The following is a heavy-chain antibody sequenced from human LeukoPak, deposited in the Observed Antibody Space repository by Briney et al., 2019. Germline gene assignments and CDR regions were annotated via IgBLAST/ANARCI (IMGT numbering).Heavy chain of an antibody. CDR3: TRHVEPYYNYAMDV. CDR1: GFSFSGSV. V-gene: IGHV3-73*01. CDR2: IRSKDNNGAT. Sequence: GGSLRLSCAASGFSFSGSVIHWVRQAPGKGLEWVSHIRSKDNNGATAYSASVKGRFIISRDDSKHTAYLQMNGLKIEDTAMYFCTRHVEPYYNYAMDVWGQGTTVTVSS. D-gene: IGHD1-14*01. J-gene: IGHJ6*02.